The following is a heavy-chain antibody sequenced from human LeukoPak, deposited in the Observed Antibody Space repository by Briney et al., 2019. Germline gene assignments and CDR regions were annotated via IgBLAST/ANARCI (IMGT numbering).Heavy chain of an antibody. CDR1: GGSISSYY. CDR2: IYTSWST. J-gene: IGHJ4*02. V-gene: IGHV4-4*07. Sequence: SETLSLTCTVSGGSISSYYWSWIRQPPGKGLECIGRIYTSWSTNYNPSLKSRVTMSVDTSKNQFSLKLSSVTAADTAVYYCARYRGGSYFDYWGQGTLVTVSS. CDR3: ARYRGGSYFDY. D-gene: IGHD1-26*01.